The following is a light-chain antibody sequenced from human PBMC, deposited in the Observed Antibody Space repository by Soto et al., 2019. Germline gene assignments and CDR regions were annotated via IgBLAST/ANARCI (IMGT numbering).Light chain of an antibody. CDR2: GAS. J-gene: IGKJ5*01. V-gene: IGKV3-15*01. Sequence: EIVLTQSPATLSVSPGESATLSCRASQSISSNLAWYQQKPGQSPRLLIYGASSRATGVPVRFSGSGSGVAFTLTISGLQSEDFAVYHCQQRSNWPITFGQGTRWRL. CDR3: QQRSNWPIT. CDR1: QSISSN.